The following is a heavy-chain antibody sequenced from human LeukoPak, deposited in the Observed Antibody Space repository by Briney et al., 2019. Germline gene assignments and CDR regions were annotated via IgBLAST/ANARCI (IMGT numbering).Heavy chain of an antibody. V-gene: IGHV4-34*01. CDR1: GGSFSGYY. D-gene: IGHD6-19*01. Sequence: PSETLSLTCAVYGGSFSGYYWSWIRQPPGKGLEWIGEINHNGSTNYNPSLKSRVTISVDTSKNQFSLKLSSVTAADTAVYYCARHGVAVAGAFDYWGQGTLVTVSS. CDR3: ARHGVAVAGAFDY. CDR2: INHNGST. J-gene: IGHJ4*02.